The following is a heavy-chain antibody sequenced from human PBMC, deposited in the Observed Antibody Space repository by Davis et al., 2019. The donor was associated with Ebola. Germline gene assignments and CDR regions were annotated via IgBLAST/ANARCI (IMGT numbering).Heavy chain of an antibody. Sequence: AASVKVSCKASGYTFSTYDLNWVRQATGQGLEWMGWMNPNSGNTGNAQKFQGRVTMTRNTSISTAYMELSSLRSEDTAVYYCARVSSWVGGGDSSVPWGQGTLVTVSS. D-gene: IGHD3-10*01. CDR1: GYTFSTYD. V-gene: IGHV1-8*01. J-gene: IGHJ5*02. CDR2: MNPNSGNT. CDR3: ARVSSWVGGGDSSVP.